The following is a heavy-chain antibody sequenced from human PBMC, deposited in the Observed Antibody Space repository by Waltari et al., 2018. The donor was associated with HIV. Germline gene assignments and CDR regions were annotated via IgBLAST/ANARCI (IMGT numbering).Heavy chain of an antibody. CDR2: IYYSGST. CDR1: GGSISSYY. J-gene: IGHJ4*02. D-gene: IGHD6-6*01. Sequence: QVQLQESGPGLVKPSETLSLTCTVSGGSISSYYWSWIRQPPGKGLEWIGYIYYSGSTNYNPSLKSRVTISVDTSKNQFSLKLSSVTAADTAVYYCARASNDAAARLIDYWGQGTLVTVSS. CDR3: ARASNDAAARLIDY. V-gene: IGHV4-59*01.